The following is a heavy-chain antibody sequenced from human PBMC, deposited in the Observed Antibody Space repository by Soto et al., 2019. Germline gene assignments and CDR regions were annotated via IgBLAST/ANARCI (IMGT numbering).Heavy chain of an antibody. Sequence: PSETLSLTCAVSGGSISSGGYSWSWIRQPPGKGLEWIGYMYHSGSTYYNPSLKSRVTISIDTSKNQFSLKLSSVTAADTAVYYCARGFWEYYYDSSGSTPENAGRTFDYWGQGTLVTVSS. J-gene: IGHJ4*02. CDR2: MYHSGST. CDR1: GGSISSGGYS. CDR3: ARGFWEYYYDSSGSTPENAGRTFDY. D-gene: IGHD3-22*01. V-gene: IGHV4-30-2*01.